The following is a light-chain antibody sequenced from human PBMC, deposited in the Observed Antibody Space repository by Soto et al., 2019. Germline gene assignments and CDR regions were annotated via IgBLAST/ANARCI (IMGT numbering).Light chain of an antibody. V-gene: IGLV4-69*01. CDR3: QTWGTGTLYV. CDR2: VNSDGSH. J-gene: IGLJ1*01. CDR1: SGHSSYA. Sequence: QLVLTQSPSASASLGASVKLTCTLSSGHSSYAIAWHQQQPEKGPRYLMKVNSDGSHSKGDGIPDRFSGSSSGAERYLTISSLQSEDEADYYCQTWGTGTLYVFGTGTKVTVL.